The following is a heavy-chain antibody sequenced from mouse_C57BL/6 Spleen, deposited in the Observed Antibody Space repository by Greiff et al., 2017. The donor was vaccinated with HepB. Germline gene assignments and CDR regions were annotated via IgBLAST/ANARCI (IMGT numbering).Heavy chain of an antibody. Sequence: VQLQQPGAELVKPGASVKMSCKASGYTFTSYWITWVKQRPGQGLEWIGDIYPGSGSTNYNEKFKSQATLTVETSSSTAYMQLSSLTSEDSAVYYCASGEDSSVYGFAYWGQGTLVTVSA. CDR2: IYPGSGST. J-gene: IGHJ3*01. CDR3: ASGEDSSVYGFAY. CDR1: GYTFTSYW. V-gene: IGHV1-55*01. D-gene: IGHD3-2*02.